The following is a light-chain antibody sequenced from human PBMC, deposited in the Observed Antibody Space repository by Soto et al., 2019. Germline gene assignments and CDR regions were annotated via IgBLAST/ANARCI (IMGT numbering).Light chain of an antibody. V-gene: IGLV1-40*01. J-gene: IGLJ3*02. CDR3: QSYDTSLLRV. CDR2: GNT. CDR1: SSNIGAGYE. Sequence: QSVLTQPPSVSGAPGQRVTISCTGSSSNIGAGYEVHWYQQLPGTAPKLLIYGNTNRPSGVPDRFSGSRSGTSASLTITGLQAEDEADYYCQSYDTSLLRVFGGGTTLTVL.